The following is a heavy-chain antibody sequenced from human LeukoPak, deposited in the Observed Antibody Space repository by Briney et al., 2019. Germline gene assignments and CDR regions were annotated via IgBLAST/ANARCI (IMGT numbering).Heavy chain of an antibody. CDR3: AAIAARPSYYYMDV. V-gene: IGHV1-69*05. Sequence: PVKVSCKACGGTFSSYAISWVRQAPGQGLEWMGRIIPIFGTANYAQKFQGRVTITTDESTSTAYMELSSLRSEDTAVYYCAAIAARPSYYYMDVWGKGTTVTVSS. J-gene: IGHJ6*03. D-gene: IGHD6-6*01. CDR2: IIPIFGTA. CDR1: GGTFSSYA.